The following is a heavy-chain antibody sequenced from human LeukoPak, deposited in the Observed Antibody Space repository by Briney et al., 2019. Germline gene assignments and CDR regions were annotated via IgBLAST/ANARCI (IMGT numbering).Heavy chain of an antibody. CDR2: ISGSGVST. V-gene: IGHV3-23*01. Sequence: PGGSLRLSCAASGFTFSSYAMNWVRQAPGKGLEWVSAISGSGVSTYYADSVKGRFTISRDNSKNTLYLQMNSLRAEDTAVYYCAREVHCSSTSCSDYWGQGTLVTVSS. J-gene: IGHJ4*02. CDR3: AREVHCSSTSCSDY. D-gene: IGHD2-2*01. CDR1: GFTFSSYA.